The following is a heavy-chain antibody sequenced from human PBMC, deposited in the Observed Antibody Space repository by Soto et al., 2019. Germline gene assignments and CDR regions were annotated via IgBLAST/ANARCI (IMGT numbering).Heavy chain of an antibody. D-gene: IGHD6-13*01. Sequence: SLRLSCAASGFTFTSYTMNWVRQAPGKGLEWVSSISSSSDYIYYADSMKGRVTISRDNAKNSLFLDMNSLTGEDTAVYYCARARVYATGPLDFWGQGTLVTVSS. J-gene: IGHJ4*02. CDR2: ISSSSDYI. CDR3: ARARVYATGPLDF. CDR1: GFTFTSYT. V-gene: IGHV3-21*06.